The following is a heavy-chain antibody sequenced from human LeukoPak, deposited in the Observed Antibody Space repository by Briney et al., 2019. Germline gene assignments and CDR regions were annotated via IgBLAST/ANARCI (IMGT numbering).Heavy chain of an antibody. CDR2: IYYGRTT. D-gene: IGHD5-12*01. J-gene: IGHJ4*02. V-gene: IGHV4-39*01. Sequence: SETLSLTCTVSAGSISSSSDHWGWIRQSPGKGLEWIGSIYYGRTTYYNPSLNSRVTISVVTSKNQFSLQLNSVTAADTAVYYCVRHDGRGGATMGALDSWGQGSLVTVSS. CDR3: VRHDGRGGATMGALDS. CDR1: AGSISSSSDH.